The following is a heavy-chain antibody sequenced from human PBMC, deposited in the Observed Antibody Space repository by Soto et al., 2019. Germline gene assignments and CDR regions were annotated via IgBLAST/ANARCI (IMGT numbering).Heavy chain of an antibody. D-gene: IGHD2-2*02. CDR3: AGRRYCSSTSCHNYGMDV. CDR1: GFTFSSYA. J-gene: IGHJ6*02. Sequence: EVQLLESGGGLVQPGGSLRLSCAASGFTFSSYAMSWVRQAPGKGLEWVSAISGSGGSTYYADSVKGRFTISRDNSKNTLYLQMNGLRAEDTAVYYCAGRRYCSSTSCHNYGMDVWGQGTTVTVSS. CDR2: ISGSGGST. V-gene: IGHV3-23*01.